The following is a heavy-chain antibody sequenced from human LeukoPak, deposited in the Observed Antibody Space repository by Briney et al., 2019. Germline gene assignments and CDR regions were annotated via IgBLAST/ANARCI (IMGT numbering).Heavy chain of an antibody. Sequence: GGSLRLSCVASGFTFSSYSMSWVRQAPGQGLEWVSSITRGDTYIYYADSVKGRFTISRDNAENSLYLQMNSLRAEDTAVYYCARNMITFGGVIVLNDYWGQGTLVTVSS. D-gene: IGHD3-16*02. CDR2: ITRGDTYI. CDR3: ARNMITFGGVIVLNDY. V-gene: IGHV3-21*01. J-gene: IGHJ4*02. CDR1: GFTFSSYS.